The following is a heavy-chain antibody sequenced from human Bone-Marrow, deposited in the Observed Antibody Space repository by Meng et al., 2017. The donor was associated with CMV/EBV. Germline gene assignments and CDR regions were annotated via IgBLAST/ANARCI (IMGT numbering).Heavy chain of an antibody. CDR1: GASSSGDS. CDR2: INHIGST. D-gene: IGHD1-26*01. Sequence: CAVYGASSSGDSRSWLRHPPGKVLGWMWKINHIGSTNYNPSLKGRVTMSVDTSKSQFSLKLSSVTAADTAVYYCASLVGATLDFDYWGQGTLVTVSS. CDR3: ASLVGATLDFDY. J-gene: IGHJ4*02. V-gene: IGHV4-34*01.